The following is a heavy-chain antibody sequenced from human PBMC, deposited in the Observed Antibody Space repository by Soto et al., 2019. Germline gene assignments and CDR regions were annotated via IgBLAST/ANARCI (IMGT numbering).Heavy chain of an antibody. Sequence: EVQVVESGGGLVKPGGSLRLSCAAFGFGFTNSLMNWVRQAPGKGLEWVGRIKSKNDGGTTDYAAPVQGRFTISRDDSKTTIYLQMNSLKTEETAVYYCTSAGQYCTSTTCKAYWGQGTPVTVSS. CDR1: GFGFTNSL. CDR3: TSAGQYCTSTTCKAY. V-gene: IGHV3-15*07. D-gene: IGHD2-2*01. CDR2: IKSKNDGGTT. J-gene: IGHJ4*02.